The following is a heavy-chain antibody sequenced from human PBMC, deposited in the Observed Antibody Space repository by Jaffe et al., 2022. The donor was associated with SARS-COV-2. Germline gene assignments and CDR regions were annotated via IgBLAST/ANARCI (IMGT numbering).Heavy chain of an antibody. J-gene: IGHJ3*02. CDR2: ISGSGGST. D-gene: IGHD4-17*01. CDR1: GFTFSSYA. Sequence: EVQLLESGGGLVQPGGSLRLSCAASGFTFSSYAMSWVRQAPGKGLEWVSAISGSGGSTYYADSVKGRFTISRDNSKNTLYLQMNSLRAEDTAVYYCAKPLHKSNDDYGDYGSDAFDIWGQGTMVTVSS. V-gene: IGHV3-23*01. CDR3: AKPLHKSNDDYGDYGSDAFDI.